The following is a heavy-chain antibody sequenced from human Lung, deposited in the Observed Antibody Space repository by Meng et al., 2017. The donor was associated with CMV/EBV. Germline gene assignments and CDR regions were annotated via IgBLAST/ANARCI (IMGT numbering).Heavy chain of an antibody. CDR2: MNTNSGNT. CDR1: GYTFTRYD. J-gene: IGHJ6*02. D-gene: IGHD2-2*02. CDR3: AREEILVEASAIGRAKYYYSGMDV. V-gene: IGHV1-8*01. Sequence: ASVKVSXKASGYTFTRYDINWVRQAAGQGLEWMGWMNTNSGNTGYAQKFQGRVTMTRNTATGTAYMELRSLKSEDTAVYYCAREEILVEASAIGRAKYYYSGMDVWGQGXTVTVSS.